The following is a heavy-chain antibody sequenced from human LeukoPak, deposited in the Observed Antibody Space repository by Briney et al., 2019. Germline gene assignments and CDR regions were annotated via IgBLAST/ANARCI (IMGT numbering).Heavy chain of an antibody. J-gene: IGHJ4*02. Sequence: VASVKVPCKASGYTFTDYYVHWVRQAPGQGLEWMGWINPNNGGTNYAQKFQGRVTMTRDTSISTAYMELSRLTFDDTAVYYCARVQSHCSSTSCYTVDYWGQGTLVTVSS. V-gene: IGHV1-2*02. CDR2: INPNNGGT. CDR3: ARVQSHCSSTSCYTVDY. D-gene: IGHD2-2*02. CDR1: GYTFTDYY.